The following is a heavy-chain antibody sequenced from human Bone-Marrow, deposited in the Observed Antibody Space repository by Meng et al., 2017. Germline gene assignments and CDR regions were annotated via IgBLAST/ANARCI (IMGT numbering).Heavy chain of an antibody. J-gene: IGHJ4*02. CDR3: ARGVASPIFSTVVTPAFDY. CDR1: GGSFSGYY. CDR2: INHSGST. V-gene: IGHV4-34*01. D-gene: IGHD4-23*01. Sequence: QGQRHQWVAGLFQPSETLSLTCSVYGGSFSGYYWSWIRQPPGKGLEWIGEINHSGSTNYNPSLKSRVTISVDTSKNQFSLKLSSVTAADTAVYYCARGVASPIFSTVVTPAFDYWGQGTLVTVSS.